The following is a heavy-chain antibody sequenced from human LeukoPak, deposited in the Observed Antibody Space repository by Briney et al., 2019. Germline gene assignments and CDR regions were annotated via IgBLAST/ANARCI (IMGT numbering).Heavy chain of an antibody. V-gene: IGHV4-39*07. J-gene: IGHJ4*02. D-gene: IGHD5-18*01. Sequence: PSETLSLTCAVSGASISGSGYYWGWIRQPPGKGLEWIGNIYYSGSTYYNASLQSRVTISIDTSKNQFSLRLNSVTAADTAVYYCARDFPYSYGEWGQGTLVTVSS. CDR1: GASISGSGYY. CDR2: IYYSGST. CDR3: ARDFPYSYGE.